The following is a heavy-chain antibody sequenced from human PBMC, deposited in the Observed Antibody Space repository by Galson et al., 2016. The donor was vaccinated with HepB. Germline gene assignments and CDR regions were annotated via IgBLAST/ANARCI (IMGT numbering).Heavy chain of an antibody. J-gene: IGHJ6*04. D-gene: IGHD2/OR15-2a*01. CDR2: ISAYNGNT. Sequence: SVKVSCKASGYTFTSYGISWVRQAPGQGLEWMGWISAYNGNTNYAQKLQGRVTMTTDTSATTAYMELRSLRSDDTAVYYRARDYLRRTTYRGGMDVWGKGTTVTVSS. CDR3: ARDYLRRTTYRGGMDV. CDR1: GYTFTSYG. V-gene: IGHV1-18*01.